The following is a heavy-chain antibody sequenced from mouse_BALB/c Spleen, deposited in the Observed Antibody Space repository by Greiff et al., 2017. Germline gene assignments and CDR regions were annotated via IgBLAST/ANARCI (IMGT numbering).Heavy chain of an antibody. V-gene: IGHV1S126*01. CDR3: ARRGLRYPAMDY. Sequence: VKLVESGPQLVRPGASVKISCKASGYSFTSYWMHWVKQRPGQGLEWIGMIDPSDSETRLNQKFKDKATLTVDKSSSTAYMQLSSPTSEDSAVYYCARRGLRYPAMDYWGQGTSVTVTS. CDR2: IDPSDSET. J-gene: IGHJ4*01. CDR1: GYSFTSYW. D-gene: IGHD1-1*01.